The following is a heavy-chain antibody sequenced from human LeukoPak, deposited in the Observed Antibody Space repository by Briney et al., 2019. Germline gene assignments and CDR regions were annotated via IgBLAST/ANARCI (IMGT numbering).Heavy chain of an antibody. V-gene: IGHV4-59*01. D-gene: IGHD3-16*01. CDR1: GGSISSYY. J-gene: IGHJ5*02. CDR2: IYYSGST. CDR3: ARGPSGGVDNWFDP. Sequence: PSETLSLTCTVSGGSISSYYWSWIRQPPGKGLEWIGYIYYSGSTNYNPSLKSRVTISVDTSKNQFSLKLSFVTAADTAVYYCARGPSGGVDNWFDPWGQGTLVTVSS.